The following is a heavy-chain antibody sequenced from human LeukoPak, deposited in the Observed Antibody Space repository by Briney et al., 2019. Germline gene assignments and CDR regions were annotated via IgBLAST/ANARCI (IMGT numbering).Heavy chain of an antibody. J-gene: IGHJ4*02. CDR1: GLIYSSYA. V-gene: IGHV3-23*01. Sequence: GGSLRLSCAASGLIYSSYAMSWVRQAPGKGLEWVSAISGSGGSTYYADSVKGRFTISRDNSKNTLYLQMNSLRAEDTAVYYCAKAGTQLDYFDYWGQGTLVTVSS. CDR3: AKAGTQLDYFDY. D-gene: IGHD1-1*01. CDR2: ISGSGGST.